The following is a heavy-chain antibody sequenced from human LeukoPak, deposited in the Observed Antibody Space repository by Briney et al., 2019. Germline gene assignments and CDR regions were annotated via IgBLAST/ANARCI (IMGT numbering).Heavy chain of an antibody. Sequence: GGSLRLSCVASGFSFSSYPMNWVRQAPGKGLEWVSHINSDTNITPYTASVSARFPISRDNAKNSLCLHVNSLRDEDAAVYYGVRDHDWSFDLWGQGALVTVSS. CDR2: INSDTNIT. V-gene: IGHV3-48*02. CDR3: VRDHDWSFDL. D-gene: IGHD1-1*01. J-gene: IGHJ4*02. CDR1: GFSFSSYP.